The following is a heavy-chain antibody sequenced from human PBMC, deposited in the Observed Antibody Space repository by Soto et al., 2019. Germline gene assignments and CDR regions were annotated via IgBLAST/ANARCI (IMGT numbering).Heavy chain of an antibody. CDR1: GGTFSSYA. CDR2: IIPIFGTA. J-gene: IGHJ6*02. D-gene: IGHD6-6*01. Sequence: QVQLVQSGAEVKKPGSSVKVSCKASGGTFSSYAISWVRQAPGQGLEWMGGIIPIFGTANYAQKFQGRVTITADESTSTAHMELSSLRSEDTAVYYCASSPKLVPGYYYYYGMDVWGQGTTVTVSS. V-gene: IGHV1-69*01. CDR3: ASSPKLVPGYYYYYGMDV.